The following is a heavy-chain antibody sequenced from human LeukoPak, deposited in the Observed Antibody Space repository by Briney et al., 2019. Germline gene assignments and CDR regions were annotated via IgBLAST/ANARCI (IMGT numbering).Heavy chain of an antibody. V-gene: IGHV4-39*07. CDR1: GGSISSNYN. CDR3: ARGHCSGGDCYYYNYGMDV. J-gene: IGHJ6*02. D-gene: IGHD2-15*01. Sequence: SETLSLTCTVSGGSISSNYNWGCFRQPPGKGLEWIGSIYYSGSTNYNPSLESRVTISVDTSKNQFSLKLSSVTAADTAVYYCARGHCSGGDCYYYNYGMDVWGQGTTVTVSS. CDR2: IYYSGST.